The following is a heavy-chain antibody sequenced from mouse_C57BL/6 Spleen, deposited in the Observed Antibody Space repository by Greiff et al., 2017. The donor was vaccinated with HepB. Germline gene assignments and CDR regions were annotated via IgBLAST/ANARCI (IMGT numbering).Heavy chain of an antibody. V-gene: IGHV1-80*01. CDR3: ARWDYDYDVGFAY. Sequence: QVHVKQSGAELVKPGASVKISCKASGYAFSSYWMNWVKQRPGKGLEWIGKIYPGDGDTNYNGKFKGKATLTADKSSSTAYMQLSSLTSEDSAVYFCARWDYDYDVGFAYWGQGTLVTVSA. J-gene: IGHJ3*01. D-gene: IGHD2-4*01. CDR1: GYAFSSYW. CDR2: IYPGDGDT.